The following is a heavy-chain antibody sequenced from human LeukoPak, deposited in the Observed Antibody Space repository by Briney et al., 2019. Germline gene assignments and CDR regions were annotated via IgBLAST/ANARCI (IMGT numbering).Heavy chain of an antibody. CDR3: ARDEYYYDSRGYSYYFDY. CDR2: INHSGSI. D-gene: IGHD3-22*01. CDR1: GGSFSGYY. J-gene: IGHJ4*02. Sequence: SSETLSLTCAVYGGSFSGYYWSWIRQPPGKGLEWIGEINHSGSINYNPSLKSRVTISVDTSKNQFSLKLSSVTAADTAVYYCARDEYYYDSRGYSYYFDYWGQGTLVTVSS. V-gene: IGHV4-34*01.